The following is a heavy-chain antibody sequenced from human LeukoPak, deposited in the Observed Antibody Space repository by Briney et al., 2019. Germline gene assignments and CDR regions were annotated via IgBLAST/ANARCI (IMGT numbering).Heavy chain of an antibody. D-gene: IGHD3-22*01. V-gene: IGHV3-30-3*01. J-gene: IGHJ4*02. CDR3: ARTSITMIVVAPLDY. CDR1: GFTFSSYA. Sequence: GGSLRLSCAASGFTFSSYAVHWVRQAPGKGLEWVAVISYDGSNKYYADSVKGRFTISRDNSKNTLYLQMNSLRAEDTAVYYCARTSITMIVVAPLDYWGQGTLVTVSS. CDR2: ISYDGSNK.